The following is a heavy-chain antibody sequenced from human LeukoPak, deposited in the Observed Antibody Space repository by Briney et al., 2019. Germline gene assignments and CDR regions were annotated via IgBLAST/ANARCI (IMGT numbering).Heavy chain of an antibody. Sequence: GGSLRLSCAASGFTFSSYWMSWVRQAPGKGLEWVANIKQDGSEKYYVDSVKGRFTISRDNAKNSLYLQMNSLRAEDTAVYYCARVLRFLDPTGDYFDYWGQGTLVTVSS. J-gene: IGHJ4*02. CDR2: IKQDGSEK. CDR1: GFTFSSYW. D-gene: IGHD3-3*01. CDR3: ARVLRFLDPTGDYFDY. V-gene: IGHV3-7*01.